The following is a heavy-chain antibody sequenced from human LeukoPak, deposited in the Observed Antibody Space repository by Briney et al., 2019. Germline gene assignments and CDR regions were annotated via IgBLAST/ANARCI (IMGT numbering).Heavy chain of an antibody. J-gene: IGHJ6*02. Sequence: SETLSLTCAVSGGSISSSNWWSWVRQPPGKGLEWIGEIYHSGSTNYNPSLKSRVTISVDKSKNQFSLKLSSVTAADTAVYYCARDRADYYYYGMDVWGQGTTVTVSS. V-gene: IGHV4-4*02. D-gene: IGHD1-26*01. CDR3: ARDRADYYYYGMDV. CDR1: GGSISSSNW. CDR2: IYHSGST.